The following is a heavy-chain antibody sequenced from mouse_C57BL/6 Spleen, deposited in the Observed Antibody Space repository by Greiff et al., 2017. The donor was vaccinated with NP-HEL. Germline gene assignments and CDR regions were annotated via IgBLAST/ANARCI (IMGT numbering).Heavy chain of an antibody. CDR3: ASGRGTYGNY. CDR2: ISSGSSTI. J-gene: IGHJ4*01. V-gene: IGHV5-17*01. Sequence: DVKLVESGGGLVKPGGSLKLSCAASGFTFSDYGMHWVRQAPEKGLEWVAYISSGSSTIYYADTVKGRFTISRDNAKNTLFLQMTSLRSEDTAMYYCASGRGTYGNYWGQGTSVTVSS. CDR1: GFTFSDYG. D-gene: IGHD1-1*01.